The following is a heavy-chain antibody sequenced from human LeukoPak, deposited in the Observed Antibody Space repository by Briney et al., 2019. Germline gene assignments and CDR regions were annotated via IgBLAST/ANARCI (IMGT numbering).Heavy chain of an antibody. V-gene: IGHV3-20*04. CDR2: INWNGGST. CDR1: GFTFDDYG. CDR3: ARKNDPHYFDY. J-gene: IGHJ4*02. Sequence: GGSLRLSCAASGFTFDDYGMSWVRQAPGKGLEWVSGINWNGGSTGYADSVKGRFTISRGNAKNSLYLQMNSLRAEDTALYYCARKNDPHYFDYWGQGTLVTVSS.